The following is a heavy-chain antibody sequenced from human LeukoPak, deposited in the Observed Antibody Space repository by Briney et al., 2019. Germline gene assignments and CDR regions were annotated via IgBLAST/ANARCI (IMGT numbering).Heavy chain of an antibody. D-gene: IGHD1-1*01. CDR3: AREVSSSWGYNDY. CDR1: GYTFTGYY. Sequence: GASVKVSCKASGYTFTGYYMHWVRQAPGQGLEWMGWINPNSGGTNYAQKFQGRVTMTRDTSISTAYMELSRLRSDDTAVYYCAREVSSSWGYNDYWGQGTLVTVSS. J-gene: IGHJ4*02. V-gene: IGHV1-2*02. CDR2: INPNSGGT.